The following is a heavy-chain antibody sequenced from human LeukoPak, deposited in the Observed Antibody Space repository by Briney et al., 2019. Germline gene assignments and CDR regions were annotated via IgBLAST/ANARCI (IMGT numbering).Heavy chain of an antibody. D-gene: IGHD4-23*01. Sequence: GGSLRLSCAASGFTFTSYSMNWVRQAPGKGLEYVSAISSNGGSTYYANSVKGRFTISRDNSKNTLYLQMGSLRAEDMAVYYCARGSYYGGNSQAFDIWGQGTMVTVSS. J-gene: IGHJ3*02. CDR3: ARGSYYGGNSQAFDI. V-gene: IGHV3-64*01. CDR1: GFTFTSYS. CDR2: ISSNGGST.